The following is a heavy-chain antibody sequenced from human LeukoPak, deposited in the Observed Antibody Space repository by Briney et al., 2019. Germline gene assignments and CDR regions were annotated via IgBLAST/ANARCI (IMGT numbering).Heavy chain of an antibody. CDR2: ISYDGSNK. J-gene: IGHJ4*02. V-gene: IGHV3-30*18. Sequence: GESLRLSCAASGFTFSSYGMHWVRQAPGKGLECVAVISYDGSNKYYTDSVKGRFTISRDNSKNTLYLQMNSLRAEDTAVYYCAKSGIEAAGSLVYFDYWGQGTLVTASS. D-gene: IGHD6-13*01. CDR1: GFTFSSYG. CDR3: AKSGIEAAGSLVYFDY.